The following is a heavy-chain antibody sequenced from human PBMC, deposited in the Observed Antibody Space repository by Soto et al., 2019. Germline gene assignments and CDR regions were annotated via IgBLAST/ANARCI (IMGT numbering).Heavy chain of an antibody. CDR3: AKDPYDSSGYYFDY. D-gene: IGHD3-22*01. CDR2: IRGAGGST. CDR1: GFPFDDYA. J-gene: IGHJ4*02. V-gene: IGHV3-43*02. Sequence: GGSLRLSCAASGFPFDDYAMHWVRQAPGQGLEWVSLIRGAGGSTYYADSVKGRFTISRDNSKNSLYLQMNSLRTEDTALYYCAKDPYDSSGYYFDYWGQGTLVTVS.